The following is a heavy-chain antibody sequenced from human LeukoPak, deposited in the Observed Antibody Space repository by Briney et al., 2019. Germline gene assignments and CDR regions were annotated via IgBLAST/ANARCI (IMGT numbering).Heavy chain of an antibody. V-gene: IGHV3-30*02. CDR2: IRYDGSYK. J-gene: IGHJ4*02. CDR1: GFPFRSYA. Sequence: GGSLRLSCAASGFPFRSYAMHWVRQAPGKGLEWVAFIRYDGSYKYYADSVKGRFTISRDNSKNTLYLQMNSLRAEDTAMYYCAKDSGHYLPNYWGQGTLVTVSS. CDR3: AKDSGHYLPNY. D-gene: IGHD3-22*01.